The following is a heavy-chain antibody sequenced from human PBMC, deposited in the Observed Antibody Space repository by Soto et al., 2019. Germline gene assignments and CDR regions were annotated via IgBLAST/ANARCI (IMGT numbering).Heavy chain of an antibody. CDR3: ARLYSSGWNSFDP. J-gene: IGHJ5*02. CDR1: RYTFINYG. Sequence: ASVKVSCKGSRYTFINYGITWVRQAPGQGLEWMGWISAYNGSTKYVQQFQGRVTMTTDVSTGTSYMELRSLRSDDTAVYYCARLYSSGWNSFDPWGQGTQVTVSS. D-gene: IGHD6-19*01. CDR2: ISAYNGST. V-gene: IGHV1-18*01.